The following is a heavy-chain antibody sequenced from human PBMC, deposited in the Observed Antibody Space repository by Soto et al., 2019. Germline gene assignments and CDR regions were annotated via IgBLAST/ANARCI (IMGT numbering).Heavy chain of an antibody. D-gene: IGHD6-13*01. V-gene: IGHV4-4*07. CDR1: GGSISSDY. Sequence: PSETLSLTCSVSGGSISSDYWSWIRQPAGKGLEWIGRIYTSENTHYNPSLRSRVSMSLDTSKNQLSLNLSSVTAADTAVYYCARGLGRSRWTSFDSWGQGTLVTVYS. CDR3: ARGLGRSRWTSFDS. J-gene: IGHJ4*02. CDR2: IYTSENT.